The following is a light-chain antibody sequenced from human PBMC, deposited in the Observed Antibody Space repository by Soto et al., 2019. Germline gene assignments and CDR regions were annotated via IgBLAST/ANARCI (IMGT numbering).Light chain of an antibody. Sequence: QSVLTQPPSASGTPGQRVTISCSGSSSNIGSNYVYWYQQLPGTAPKLLIYRNNQRPSGVPDRFSGSKSGTSASLAISGLRSEDEADYYSAAWDDSLSALFGGGTKVTVL. V-gene: IGLV1-47*01. J-gene: IGLJ2*01. CDR2: RNN. CDR3: AAWDDSLSAL. CDR1: SSNIGSNY.